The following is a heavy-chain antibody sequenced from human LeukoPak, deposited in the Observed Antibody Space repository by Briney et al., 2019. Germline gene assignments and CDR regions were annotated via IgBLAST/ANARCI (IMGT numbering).Heavy chain of an antibody. CDR3: AREREGKWFGELLHNYYYGMDV. D-gene: IGHD3-10*01. Sequence: GGSLRLSCAASGFTFSSYWMSWVRKAPGKGLEWVANIKQDGSEKYYVDSVKGRFTISRDNAKNSLYLQMNSLRAEDTAVYYCAREREGKWFGELLHNYYYGMDVWGQGTTVTVSS. V-gene: IGHV3-7*01. J-gene: IGHJ6*02. CDR2: IKQDGSEK. CDR1: GFTFSSYW.